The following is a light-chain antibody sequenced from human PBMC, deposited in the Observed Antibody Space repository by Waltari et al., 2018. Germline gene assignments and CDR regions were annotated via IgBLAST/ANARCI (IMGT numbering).Light chain of an antibody. CDR2: GAS. J-gene: IGKJ1*01. CDR1: QSVTSN. Sequence: EIVMTQSPATLSVSPGERATLSCRASQSVTSNVAWYQQKPGQAPRLLIFGASTRAADIPARFSGSGSGTEFTLTISSLQSEDFAVYYCLQYNDWPPWTFGQGTKVEI. CDR3: LQYNDWPPWT. V-gene: IGKV3-15*01.